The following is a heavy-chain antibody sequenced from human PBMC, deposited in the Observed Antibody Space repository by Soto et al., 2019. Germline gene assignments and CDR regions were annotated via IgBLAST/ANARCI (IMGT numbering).Heavy chain of an antibody. Sequence: EVQLVESGGGLVQPGGSLRLSCATSGFTFHDYWMRWVRQSPGSGLEWVALINPVGSARTHLDSVKGRFTISRDNAGNAVSPEINSLGPAATAIYYWVRFGHPYGFDVWGRGTTVTVSS. CDR1: GFTFHDYW. J-gene: IGHJ6*02. V-gene: IGHV3-7*03. CDR2: INPVGSAR. CDR3: VRFGHPYGFDV. D-gene: IGHD3-16*01.